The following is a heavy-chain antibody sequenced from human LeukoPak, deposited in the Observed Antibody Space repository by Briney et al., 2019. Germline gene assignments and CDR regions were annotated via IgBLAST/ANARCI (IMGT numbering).Heavy chain of an antibody. D-gene: IGHD6-19*01. CDR2: ISSSSYI. J-gene: IGHJ4*02. CDR1: GFTFSSYA. Sequence: GGSLRLSCAASGFTFSSYAMSWVRQAPGKGLEWVSSISSSSYIYHADSVKGRFTISRDNAKNSLYLQMNSLRAEDTAVYYCARGPVAGTGIHDYWGQGTLVTVSS. V-gene: IGHV3-21*01. CDR3: ARGPVAGTGIHDY.